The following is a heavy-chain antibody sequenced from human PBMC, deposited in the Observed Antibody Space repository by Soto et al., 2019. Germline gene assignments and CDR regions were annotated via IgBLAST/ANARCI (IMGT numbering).Heavy chain of an antibody. Sequence: GEALNICCTARSYSFSYYRIGWLRPLPGEGLGLRGIIYFGDYQTRYSQSFQGQVTISADKSINTASLQWSSLKASDTARYYCAGQFTYFYDSGGYCYGWYFDPWGPGTLVTVSS. J-gene: IGHJ5*02. CDR3: AGQFTYFYDSGGYCYGWYFDP. V-gene: IGHV5-51*01. CDR1: SYSFSYYR. D-gene: IGHD3-22*01. CDR2: IYFGDYQT.